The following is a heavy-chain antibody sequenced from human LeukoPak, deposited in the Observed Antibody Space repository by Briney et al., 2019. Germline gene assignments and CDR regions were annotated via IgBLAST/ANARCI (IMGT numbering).Heavy chain of an antibody. CDR2: IKQDGREK. CDR3: ARVGYCSSTSCHGFED. J-gene: IGHJ4*02. D-gene: IGHD2-2*01. Sequence: SGGSLRLSCAASGFTFSSYWMSWVRQAPGKGLEWVANIKQDGREKYYVDSVKGRFTISRDNAKNSLYLQMNSLRAEDTAVYYCARVGYCSSTSCHGFEDWGQGTLVTVSS. CDR1: GFTFSSYW. V-gene: IGHV3-7*01.